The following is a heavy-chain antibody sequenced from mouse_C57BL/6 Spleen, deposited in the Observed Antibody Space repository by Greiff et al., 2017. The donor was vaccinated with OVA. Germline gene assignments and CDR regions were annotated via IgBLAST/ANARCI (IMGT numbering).Heavy chain of an antibody. CDR2: IYPGDGDT. V-gene: IGHV1-82*01. J-gene: IGHJ2*01. CDR3: ARGAAQAVYYFDY. Sequence: VQLQQSGPELVKPGASVKLSCKASGYAFSSSWMNWVKQRPGKGLEWIGRIYPGDGDTNYNGKFKGKATLTADKSSSTAYMQLSSLTSEDSAVYFCARGAAQAVYYFDYWGQGTTLTVSS. D-gene: IGHD3-2*02. CDR1: GYAFSSSW.